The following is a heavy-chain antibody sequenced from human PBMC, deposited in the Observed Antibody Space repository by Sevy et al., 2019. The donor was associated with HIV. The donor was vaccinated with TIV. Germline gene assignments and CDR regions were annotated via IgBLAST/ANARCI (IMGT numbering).Heavy chain of an antibody. D-gene: IGHD3-22*01. CDR2: IFPTDFDT. V-gene: IGHV5-51*01. CDR1: GYIFTNYW. CDR3: ARRNYYDRSGLFDY. J-gene: IGHJ4*02. Sequence: GESLKISCKGAGYIFTNYWIGWVRQMPGKGLEWMGIIFPTDFDTGYSPSFKGQITVSVDNSISTAYLQWSSLKSSDTAMYYCARRNYYDRSGLFDYWGQGTLVTVSS.